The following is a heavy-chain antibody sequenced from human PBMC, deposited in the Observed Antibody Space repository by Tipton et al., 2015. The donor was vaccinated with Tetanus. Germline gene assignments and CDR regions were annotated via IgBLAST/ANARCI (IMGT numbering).Heavy chain of an antibody. CDR1: GGSFTDYS. D-gene: IGHD3-22*01. CDR2: VNQAGNT. V-gene: IGHV4-34*01. Sequence: TLSLTCAVYGGSFTDYSWSWIRQPPGQGLEWIGEVNQAGNTDYIPSLKGRVTMSLDTSKSQLSLNLSSVTAADTAVYYCARGPRTRIYDSSGYSFRYFYGMDXWGLGATVTVSS. CDR3: ARGPRTRIYDSSGYSFRYFYGMDX. J-gene: IGHJ6*02.